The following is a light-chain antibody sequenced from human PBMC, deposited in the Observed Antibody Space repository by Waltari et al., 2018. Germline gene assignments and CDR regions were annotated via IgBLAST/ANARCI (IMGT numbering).Light chain of an antibody. CDR3: QQDRSWPPVT. V-gene: IGKV3-11*01. CDR2: DTS. CDR1: QSVGNY. J-gene: IGKJ5*01. Sequence: EIVLTQSPATLSLSPGERATLSCRASQSVGNYLAWYQQTPGLAPRLLIYDTSNRATGIPARFSGSGSGTDFTLTISSLEPEDFAFYYCQQDRSWPPVTFGQGTRLEIK.